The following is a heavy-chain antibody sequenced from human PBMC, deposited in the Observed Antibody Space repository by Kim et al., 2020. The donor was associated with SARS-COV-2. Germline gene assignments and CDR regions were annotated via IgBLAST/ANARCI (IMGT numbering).Heavy chain of an antibody. J-gene: IGHJ4*02. CDR1: GGSVTDDTYY. CDR3: ARFRAWRLDY. Sequence: SETLSLTCTVSGGSVTDDTYYWSWIRQPPGKGLEWIGYVFHTGSTSYNPSLKIRATMSVDTSRNQFSLKVTSVTAADTALYYCARFRAWRLDYWGQGTL. CDR2: VFHTGST. V-gene: IGHV4-61*01.